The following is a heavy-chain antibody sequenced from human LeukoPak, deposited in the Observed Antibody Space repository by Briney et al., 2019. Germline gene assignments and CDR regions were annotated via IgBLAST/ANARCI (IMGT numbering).Heavy chain of an antibody. CDR2: ISSSSSTI. CDR1: GFTFSTYS. J-gene: IGHJ4*02. V-gene: IGHV3-48*01. D-gene: IGHD1-26*01. CDR3: ARERSYAFDY. Sequence: GGSLRLSCAASGFTFSTYSMNWVRQAPGKGLEWISYISSSSSTIYYADSVKGRFTISRDNAKNSLYLQMNSLRAEDTAVYYCARERSYAFDYWGQGTLVTVSS.